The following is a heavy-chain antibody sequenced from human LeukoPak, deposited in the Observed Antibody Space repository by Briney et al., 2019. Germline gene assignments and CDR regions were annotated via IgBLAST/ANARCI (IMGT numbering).Heavy chain of an antibody. Sequence: PGGSLRLSCAASGFTFSSYGMHWVRQAPGKGLEWVAVISYDGSNKYYADSVKGRFTISRDNSKNTLYLQMNSLRAEDTAVYYCARDDCGYSYGLYYWGQGTLVTVSS. CDR1: GFTFSSYG. CDR2: ISYDGSNK. D-gene: IGHD5-18*01. J-gene: IGHJ4*02. CDR3: ARDDCGYSYGLYY. V-gene: IGHV3-30*03.